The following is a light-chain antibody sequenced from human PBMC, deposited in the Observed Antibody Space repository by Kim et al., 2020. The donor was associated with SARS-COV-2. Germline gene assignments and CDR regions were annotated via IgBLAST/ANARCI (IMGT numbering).Light chain of an antibody. Sequence: DIVMTQSPLSLSVTPGQPASISCKSSQSLLHGDGKTYLYWYLQKPGQSPQLLIYEVFSRFSGVPDSFSGSGSGTDFTLKIIRVEAADGVVYYYMLGIHLPLTFGGGTKVDIK. V-gene: IGKV2-29*02. CDR2: EVF. CDR1: QSLLHGDGKTY. J-gene: IGKJ4*01. CDR3: MLGIHLPLT.